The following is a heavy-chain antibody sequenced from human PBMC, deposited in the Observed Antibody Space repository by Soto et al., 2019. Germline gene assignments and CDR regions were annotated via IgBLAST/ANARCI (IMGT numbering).Heavy chain of an antibody. V-gene: IGHV3-23*01. CDR2: ISGSGGST. D-gene: IGHD5-12*01. CDR3: AKESQGSYDWLGMGV. Sequence: GWSLRLSCAASGFTFSSYAMSWVRQAPGKGLEWVSAISGSGGSTYYADSVKGRFTISRDNSKNTLYLQMNSLRAEDTAVYYCAKESQGSYDWLGMGVWGQGSTVTVSS. J-gene: IGHJ6*02. CDR1: GFTFSSYA.